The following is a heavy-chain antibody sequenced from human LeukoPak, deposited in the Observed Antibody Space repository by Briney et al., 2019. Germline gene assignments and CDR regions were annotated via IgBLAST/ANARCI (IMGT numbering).Heavy chain of an antibody. CDR1: GGSISSGGYS. Sequence: SQTLSLTCAVSGGSISSGGYSWSWIRQPPGKGLEWIGYIYHSGSTYYNPSLKSRVTISVDTSKNQFSLKLSSVTAADTAVYYCARRSYYYDSSGYYIGAFDIWGQGTMVTVSS. V-gene: IGHV4-30-2*01. CDR2: IYHSGST. CDR3: ARRSYYYDSSGYYIGAFDI. D-gene: IGHD3-22*01. J-gene: IGHJ3*02.